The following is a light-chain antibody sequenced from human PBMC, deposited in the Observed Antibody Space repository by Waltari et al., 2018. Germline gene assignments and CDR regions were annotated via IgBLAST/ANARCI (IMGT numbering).Light chain of an antibody. CDR1: SSDVGRYNL. J-gene: IGLJ1*01. CDR2: EVT. CDR3: CSYAGSATPYV. Sequence: QSALTQPASVSGSPGQSITISCTGTSSDVGRYNLVSWYQQHPGQAPKLMIFEVTKRSSGVSNRLSGSTAGNTASLTISGLQAEDEADYYCCSYAGSATPYVFGTGTKVTVL. V-gene: IGLV2-23*02.